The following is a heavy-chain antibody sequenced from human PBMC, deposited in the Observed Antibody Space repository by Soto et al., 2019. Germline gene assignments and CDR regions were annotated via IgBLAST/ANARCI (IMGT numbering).Heavy chain of an antibody. J-gene: IGHJ3*02. CDR3: AKRPGGDCSSTSCHPGDFDI. V-gene: IGHV1-69*01. Sequence: QVQLVQSGAEVKKPGSSVKVSCKASGGTFSSYAISWVRQAPGQGLEWMGGIIPIFGTGNYAQKFPGRVTITADESTSTGYKEPANPGSGGPGVYYCAKRPGGDCSSTSCHPGDFDIWGQGTMVTVSS. D-gene: IGHD2-2*01. CDR1: GGTFSSYA. CDR2: IIPIFGTG.